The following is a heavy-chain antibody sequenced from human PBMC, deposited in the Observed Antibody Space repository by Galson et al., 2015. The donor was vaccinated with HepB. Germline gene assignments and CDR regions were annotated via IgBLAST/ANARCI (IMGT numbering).Heavy chain of an antibody. V-gene: IGHV1-24*01. D-gene: IGHD3-16*01. J-gene: IGHJ6*02. CDR1: GSTLSELS. CDR2: FDPEDGKR. Sequence: SVKVSCKVSGSTLSELSVHWVRQGRGYGFQWLGGFDPEDGKRIYAQSFQGRVTMTEDTSADTAYMDLSGLKSEETAVYYCTTAPKLCACSICHSRYPYGLAVLGQGTTVTVSS. CDR3: TTAPKLCACSICHSRYPYGLAV.